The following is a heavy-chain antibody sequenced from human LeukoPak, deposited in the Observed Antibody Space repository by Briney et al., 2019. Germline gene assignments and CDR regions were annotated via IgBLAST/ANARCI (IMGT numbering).Heavy chain of an antibody. V-gene: IGHV4-4*07. CDR1: GGSIISYY. J-gene: IGHJ6*03. D-gene: IGHD3-22*01. Sequence: SQTLSLTCTVSGGSIISYYRSWIRQPAGKGLEWIGRIYTSGSTNYNVSLKSRVTMSVDTSKNQISLKLSSVTAADTAVYYCARTGAYDSSGYLIYDYYYMDVWGKGTTVTVSS. CDR2: IYTSGST. CDR3: ARTGAYDSSGYLIYDYYYMDV.